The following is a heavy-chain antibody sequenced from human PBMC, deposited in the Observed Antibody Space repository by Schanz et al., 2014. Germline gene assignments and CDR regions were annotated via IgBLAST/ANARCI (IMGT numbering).Heavy chain of an antibody. J-gene: IGHJ4*02. CDR3: ASAPTGDCSDTNCLGTPFDY. D-gene: IGHD2-2*01. CDR1: GYTFVSYS. Sequence: QVQLVQSGAEVKKPGASVKVSCKASGYTFVSYSMHWVRQAPGQGLEWMGIINPSGGGTSYAPRFQDRVTVTRATSRSTVYMELSSLRSEDTAVYYCASAPTGDCSDTNCLGTPFDYWGQGTLVTVSS. V-gene: IGHV1-46*03. CDR2: INPSGGGT.